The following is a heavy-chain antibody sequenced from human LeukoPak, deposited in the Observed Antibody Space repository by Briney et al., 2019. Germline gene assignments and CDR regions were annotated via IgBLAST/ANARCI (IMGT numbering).Heavy chain of an antibody. J-gene: IGHJ4*02. D-gene: IGHD6-13*01. Sequence: GGSLRLSCAASGFTLSTYSMNWVRQAPGKGLEWISYISSSSSSIIYYADSVKGRFTISRDNAQQSLYLQMNSLRDEDTAVYYCARGRGAAAGTRIFDYWGQGTLVTVSS. V-gene: IGHV3-48*02. CDR1: GFTLSTYS. CDR3: ARGRGAAAGTRIFDY. CDR2: ISSSSSSII.